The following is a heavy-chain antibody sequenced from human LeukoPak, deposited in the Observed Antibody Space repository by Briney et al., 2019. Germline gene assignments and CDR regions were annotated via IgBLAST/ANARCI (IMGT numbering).Heavy chain of an antibody. V-gene: IGHV1-69*01. CDR2: IIPIFGTA. CDR3: AREGGGYSYGYFDY. Sequence: ASVKVSCKASGGTFSSYAISWVRQAPGHGLEWMGGIIPIFGTANYAQKFQGRVTITADEPTSTAYMELSSLRSEDTAVYYCAREGGGYSYGYFDYWGQGTLVTVSS. J-gene: IGHJ4*02. D-gene: IGHD5-18*01. CDR1: GGTFSSYA.